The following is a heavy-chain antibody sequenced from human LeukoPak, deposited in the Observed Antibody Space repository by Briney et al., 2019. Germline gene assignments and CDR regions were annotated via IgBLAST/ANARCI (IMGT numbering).Heavy chain of an antibody. CDR2: IHYTGTT. Sequence: PSETLSLTCTVSGGSITNYYWSWIRQPPGKGLEWIGWIHYTGTTAYSPSLKSRVAISVDTSKSQFSLSLSSVTAADTAVYYCARYSSGISGSYYFGYWGQGTLVAVSS. D-gene: IGHD3-10*01. J-gene: IGHJ4*02. CDR3: ARYSSGISGSYYFGY. V-gene: IGHV4-59*01. CDR1: GGSITNYY.